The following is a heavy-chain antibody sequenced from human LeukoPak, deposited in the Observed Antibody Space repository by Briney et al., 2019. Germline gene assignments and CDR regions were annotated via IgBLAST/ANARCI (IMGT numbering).Heavy chain of an antibody. CDR2: ISGSGGST. CDR3: AKLHNLNCDY. D-gene: IGHD1-14*01. Sequence: GGSLGLSCAASGFTFSDYAMSWVRQAPGEGLEWVSTISGSGGSTYYADSVKGRFTISRDSSKNTLYLQMNNLRPEDTAVYYCAKLHNLNCDYWGLGTLVTVSS. V-gene: IGHV3-23*01. J-gene: IGHJ4*02. CDR1: GFTFSDYA.